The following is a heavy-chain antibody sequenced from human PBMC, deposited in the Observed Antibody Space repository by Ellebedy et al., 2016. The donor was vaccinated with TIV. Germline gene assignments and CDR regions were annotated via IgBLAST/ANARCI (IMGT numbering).Heavy chain of an antibody. CDR3: VRPRLMGIQQDAFDM. Sequence: KVSCKGSGYRFSNYWIGWVRQRPGKGLEWMGIIYPRDSKTQYSPAFQGQVTISADTSISTAYLQWSSLRASDTATYYCVRPRLMGIQQDAFDMWGRGTTVTVSS. CDR1: GYRFSNYW. CDR2: IYPRDSKT. J-gene: IGHJ3*02. D-gene: IGHD6-13*01. V-gene: IGHV5-51*01.